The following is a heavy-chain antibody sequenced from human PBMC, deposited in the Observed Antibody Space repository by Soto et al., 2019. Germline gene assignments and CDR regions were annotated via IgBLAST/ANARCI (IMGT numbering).Heavy chain of an antibody. J-gene: IGHJ4*02. CDR3: ARGRASGSYYLLDY. D-gene: IGHD3-10*01. Sequence: QVQLVQSGAEVRKPGASVKVSCKASGDTFTTYDINWVRQATGHGLEWMGWINPNSGNIGYAQRFRGRVTMTRDTAIRTAYMEVSSLRSDDTAVYYCARGRASGSYYLLDYWGQGTLVTVPS. CDR2: INPNSGNI. V-gene: IGHV1-8*01. CDR1: GDTFTTYD.